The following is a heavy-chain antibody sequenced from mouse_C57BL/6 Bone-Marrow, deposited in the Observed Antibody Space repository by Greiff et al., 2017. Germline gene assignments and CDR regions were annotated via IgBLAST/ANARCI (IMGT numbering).Heavy chain of an antibody. CDR3: TQIYYDPRFAY. Sequence: EVNVVESGGGLVQPGGSMKLSCAASGFTFSDAWMDWVRQSPEKGLEWVAEIRNKANNHATYYAESVKGRFTISRDDSKSRVYLQMNSLRAEDTGIYYCTQIYYDPRFAYWGQGTLVTVSA. D-gene: IGHD2-4*01. CDR2: IRNKANNHAT. CDR1: GFTFSDAW. J-gene: IGHJ3*01. V-gene: IGHV6-6*01.